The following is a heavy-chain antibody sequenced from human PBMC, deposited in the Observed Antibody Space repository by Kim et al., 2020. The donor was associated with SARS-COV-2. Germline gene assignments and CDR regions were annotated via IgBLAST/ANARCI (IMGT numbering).Heavy chain of an antibody. Sequence: ASVKVSCKASGYTFTSYAMNWVRQAPGQGLEWMGWINTNTGNPTYAQGFTGRFVFSLDTSVSTAYLQISSLKAEDTAVYYCARDFPRPPPPHFDYWGQGTLVTVSS. CDR3: ARDFPRPPPPHFDY. J-gene: IGHJ4*02. CDR2: INTNTGNP. V-gene: IGHV7-4-1*02. CDR1: GYTFTSYA.